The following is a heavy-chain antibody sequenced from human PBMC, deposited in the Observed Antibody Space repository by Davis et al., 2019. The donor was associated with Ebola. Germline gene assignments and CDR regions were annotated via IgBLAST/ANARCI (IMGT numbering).Heavy chain of an antibody. Sequence: GESLKISCKDSGNTFNSHWIGWVRQLPGKGLEWMGVIYTGDSDTRYNPSFRGQVTISADKSIKTAYLQWSSLKASDTAMYYCASLRRTITGMDDAFDLWGQGTMVTVSS. CDR2: IYTGDSDT. V-gene: IGHV5-51*01. CDR3: ASLRRTITGMDDAFDL. D-gene: IGHD5-24*01. CDR1: GNTFNSHW. J-gene: IGHJ3*01.